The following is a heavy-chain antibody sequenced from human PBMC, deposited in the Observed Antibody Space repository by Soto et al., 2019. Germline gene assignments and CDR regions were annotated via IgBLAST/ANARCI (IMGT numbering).Heavy chain of an antibody. V-gene: IGHV3-33*01. CDR3: ARARVPNSSGWYFHAFDI. D-gene: IGHD6-19*01. CDR1: GFTFSSYD. J-gene: IGHJ3*02. Sequence: GGSLRLSCAAPGFTFSSYDMHWVRQAPGKGLEWVAVIWYDGSNKYYADSVKGRFTISRDNSKNTLYLQMNSLRAEDTAVYYCARARVPNSSGWYFHAFDIWGQGTMVTVSS. CDR2: IWYDGSNK.